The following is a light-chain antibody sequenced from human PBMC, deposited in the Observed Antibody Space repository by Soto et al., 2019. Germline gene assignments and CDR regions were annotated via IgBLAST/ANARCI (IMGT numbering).Light chain of an antibody. V-gene: IGKV3D-20*02. CDR3: QQGSNWPPGLT. CDR1: QSFTTSQ. CDR2: GAS. J-gene: IGKJ4*01. Sequence: EIVLTQSPGTLSLSPGERATLFCRASQSFTTSQLAWYQQRPGQAPRVLIFGASRRATGIPDRFSGSGSGTDFTLTISRLEPEDSAVYYCQQGSNWPPGLTFGGGTKVEIK.